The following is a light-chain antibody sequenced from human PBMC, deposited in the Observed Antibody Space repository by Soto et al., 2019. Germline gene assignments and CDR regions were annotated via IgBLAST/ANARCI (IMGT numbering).Light chain of an antibody. CDR3: QQYGSSPL. CDR2: GAS. CDR1: QSVSSSY. Sequence: EIVLTQSPGTLSLSPGERATLSCRASQSVSSSYLAWYQQKPGQAPRLLIYGASSRATGIPDRFSGSGSGTDFTLTISGLEPDDFAVYYCQQYGSSPLFGPGTKVDIK. J-gene: IGKJ3*01. V-gene: IGKV3-20*01.